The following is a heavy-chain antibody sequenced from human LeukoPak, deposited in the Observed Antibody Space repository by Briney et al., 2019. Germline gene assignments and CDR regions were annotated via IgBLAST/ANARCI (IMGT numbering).Heavy chain of an antibody. CDR3: ARRFSGSGSAITY. CDR2: MNPNSGNT. V-gene: IGHV1-8*01. J-gene: IGHJ4*02. Sequence: ASVKVSCKASGYTFTSYDINWVRQATGQGLEWMGWMNPNSGNTGYAQKFQGRVTMTRNTSISTAYMELSSLRSEDTALYYCARRFSGSGSAITYWGQGTLVTVSS. D-gene: IGHD3-10*01. CDR1: GYTFTSYD.